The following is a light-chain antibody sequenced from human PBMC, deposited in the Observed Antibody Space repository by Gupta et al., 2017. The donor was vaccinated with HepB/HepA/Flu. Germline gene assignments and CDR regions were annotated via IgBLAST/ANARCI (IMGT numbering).Light chain of an antibody. Sequence: DIQMIQSPSSLSASVGDRVTITCRASQSITTYLSWYQQKPGKAPNLLISGASTLQSGVPSRFSGSGSVRDFTLTISNLQPEDFATYYCQQSYILPWTFGQGTKVEIK. CDR1: QSITTY. V-gene: IGKV1-39*01. CDR2: GAS. CDR3: QQSYILPWT. J-gene: IGKJ1*01.